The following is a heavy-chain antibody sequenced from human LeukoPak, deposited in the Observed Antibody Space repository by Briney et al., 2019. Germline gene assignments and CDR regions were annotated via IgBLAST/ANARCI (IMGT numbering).Heavy chain of an antibody. J-gene: IGHJ5*02. CDR2: INHSGST. V-gene: IGHV4-34*01. CDR3: ARRADYGSGSYYNKNWFDP. Sequence: PSETLSLTCAVYGGSFSGYYWSWIRQPPGKGLEWIGEINHSGSTNYNPSLKSRVTISVDTSKNQFSLKLSSVTAADTAVYYCARRADYGSGSYYNKNWFDPWGQGTLVTVSS. CDR1: GGSFSGYY. D-gene: IGHD3-10*01.